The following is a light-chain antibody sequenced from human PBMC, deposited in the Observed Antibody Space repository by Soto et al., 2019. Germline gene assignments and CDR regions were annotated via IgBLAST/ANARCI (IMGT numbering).Light chain of an antibody. CDR3: SSYTSSSTLVV. J-gene: IGLJ2*01. CDR2: DVS. Sequence: QSALTQPASVSGSPGQSITIYCTGTSSDVGGYNYVSWYQQHPGKAPKLMIYDVSNRPSGVSNRFSGSKSGNTASLTISGLQADDEADYYCSSYTSSSTLVVFGRGTKLTVL. CDR1: SSDVGGYNY. V-gene: IGLV2-14*01.